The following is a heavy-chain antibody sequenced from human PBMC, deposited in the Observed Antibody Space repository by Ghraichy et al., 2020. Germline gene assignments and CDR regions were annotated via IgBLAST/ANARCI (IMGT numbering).Heavy chain of an antibody. D-gene: IGHD3-3*01. CDR3: ARDQSRYDFRSGYPSYYGRDV. Sequence: SETLSLTCTVSGGSVTSAGNYWTWIRQPPGKGLEWIGHIYNSGNTDYQSSLKSRITISVDTSKNQFSLRLSSVTAADTAVYYCARDQSRYDFRSGYPSYYGRDVWGQGTTVTVSS. J-gene: IGHJ6*02. V-gene: IGHV4-61*08. CDR2: IYNSGNT. CDR1: GGSVTSAGNY.